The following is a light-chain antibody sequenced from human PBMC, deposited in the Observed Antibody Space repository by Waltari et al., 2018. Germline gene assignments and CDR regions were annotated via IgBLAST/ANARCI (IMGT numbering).Light chain of an antibody. CDR3: QQYHTFYS. CDR2: KTS. V-gene: IGKV1-5*03. CDR1: QSISHW. J-gene: IGKJ2*03. Sequence: DIQMTQSPSILSASVGDTVTITCRASQSISHWLAWYQQKPGKAPKLLIYKTSILERGVPSRFSGVGSETEFALTISSLQPDDFATYHCQQYHTFYSFGQGTKLEIK.